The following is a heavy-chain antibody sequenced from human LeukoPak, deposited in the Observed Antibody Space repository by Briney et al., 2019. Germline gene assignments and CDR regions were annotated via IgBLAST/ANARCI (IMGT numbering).Heavy chain of an antibody. CDR2: IIPILGIA. J-gene: IGHJ2*01. D-gene: IGHD6-19*01. V-gene: IGHV1-69*04. CDR3: ARGVTAVARWYFDL. Sequence: SVKVSCKASGGTFSSYAISWVRQAPGQGPEWMGRIIPILGIANYAQKFQGRVTMTRDTSTSTVYMELSSLRSEDTAVYYCARGVTAVARWYFDLWGRGTLVTVSS. CDR1: GGTFSSYA.